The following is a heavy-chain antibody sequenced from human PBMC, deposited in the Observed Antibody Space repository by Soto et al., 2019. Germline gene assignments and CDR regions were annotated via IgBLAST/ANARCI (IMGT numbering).Heavy chain of an antibody. CDR3: ARPMDRTGWLFYGQ. CDR1: GYSFTSYG. Sequence: ESLKISYKGSGYSFTSYGSAWVRQMPGKGLEWMGSIFPVDSDTRYSPSFQGQVTISVDKSISTAYLQWNSVKASDTAMYYCARPMDRTGWLFYGQWGQGTLVTVPS. J-gene: IGHJ4*02. D-gene: IGHD6-19*01. CDR2: IFPVDSDT. V-gene: IGHV5-51*01.